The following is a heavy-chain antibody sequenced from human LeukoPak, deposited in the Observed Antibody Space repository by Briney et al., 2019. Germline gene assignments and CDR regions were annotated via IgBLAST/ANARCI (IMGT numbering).Heavy chain of an antibody. Sequence: GSLRLSCAASGFIVSSYYMTWVRQAPGKGLEWVSVIYSGGSTYYADSVKGRVAISRDNSKNTVFLQMNSVRAEDTAVYYCARSYSNHLFGMDVWGQGTTVTVSS. CDR2: IYSGGST. CDR3: ARSYSNHLFGMDV. V-gene: IGHV3-66*01. D-gene: IGHD4-11*01. J-gene: IGHJ6*02. CDR1: GFIVSSYY.